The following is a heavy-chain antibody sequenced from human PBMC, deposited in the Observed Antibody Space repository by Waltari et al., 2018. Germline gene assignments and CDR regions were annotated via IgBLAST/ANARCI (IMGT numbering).Heavy chain of an antibody. CDR1: GFTFSSYG. D-gene: IGHD1-26*01. J-gene: IGHJ2*01. CDR3: AKEWELQWSYWYFDL. V-gene: IGHV3-30*18. CDR2: ISYEGSTK. Sequence: QEQLVESGGGVVQPGRSLRLSCAASGFTFSSYGMHWVRQTPGKGLEWVAVISYEGSTKFYAESVKGRFTISRDNSKNTLYLQMNSLRAEDTAFYYCAKEWELQWSYWYFDLWGRGTLVTVSS.